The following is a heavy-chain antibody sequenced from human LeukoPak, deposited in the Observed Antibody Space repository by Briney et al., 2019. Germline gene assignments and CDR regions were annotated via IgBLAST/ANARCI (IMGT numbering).Heavy chain of an antibody. CDR1: GFTFSSYG. D-gene: IGHD3-10*01. Sequence: GGSLRLSCAASGFTFSSYGMHWVRQAPGKGPEGVAFIRYDGSNKYYADSVKGRFTISRDNSKNTLYLQMNSLRAEDTAVYYCAKGSMVRGVISYWGQGTLVTVSS. CDR2: IRYDGSNK. J-gene: IGHJ4*02. V-gene: IGHV3-30*02. CDR3: AKGSMVRGVISY.